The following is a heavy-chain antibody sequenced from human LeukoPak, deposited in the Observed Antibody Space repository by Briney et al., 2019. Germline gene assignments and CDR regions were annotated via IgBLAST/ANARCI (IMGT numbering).Heavy chain of an antibody. CDR3: ARGVKAYYDFWSGQGAFDI. Sequence: PSETLSLTCTVSGGSISSGSYYWSWIRQPAGKGLEWIGRIYTSGSTNYNPSLKSRVTISVDTSKNQFSLKLSSVTAADTAVYYCARGVKAYYDFWSGQGAFDIWGQGTMVTVSS. J-gene: IGHJ3*02. CDR2: IYTSGST. CDR1: GGSISSGSYY. V-gene: IGHV4-61*02. D-gene: IGHD3-3*01.